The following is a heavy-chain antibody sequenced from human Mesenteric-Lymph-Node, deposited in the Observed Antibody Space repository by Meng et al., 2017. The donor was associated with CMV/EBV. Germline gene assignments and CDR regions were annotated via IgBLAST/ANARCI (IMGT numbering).Heavy chain of an antibody. Sequence: QVHLVQSRAEVGKPGASVLVSCKVSGYTFTDFYIHWVRQAPGPGLEWMGRSNPNSGVSNPAQNFQGRVTMTSDTSISTAYMDLGRLTADDTAVYYCARDNVNPEGFDPWGQGTLVTVSS. J-gene: IGHJ5*02. CDR3: ARDNVNPEGFDP. D-gene: IGHD2/OR15-2a*01. CDR1: GYTFTDFY. V-gene: IGHV1-2*06. CDR2: SNPNSGVS.